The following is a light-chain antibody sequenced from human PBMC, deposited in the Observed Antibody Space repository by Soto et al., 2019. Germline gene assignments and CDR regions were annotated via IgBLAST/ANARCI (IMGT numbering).Light chain of an antibody. CDR2: STT. V-gene: IGLV7-43*01. Sequence: QTVVTQEPSVTVSPGGTVTLTCASRTGAVTSGCSPNWFQQKPGQEPRALIYSTTNKHSWTPARFSGSLLGGKAALTLSGVQSEAEAVYYCLLYCGGHLGVFGGGTKLTVL. CDR1: TGAVTSGCS. CDR3: LLYCGGHLGV. J-gene: IGLJ3*02.